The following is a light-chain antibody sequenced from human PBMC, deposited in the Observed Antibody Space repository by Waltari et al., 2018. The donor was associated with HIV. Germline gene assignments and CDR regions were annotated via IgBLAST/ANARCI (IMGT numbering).Light chain of an antibody. J-gene: IGKJ4*01. V-gene: IGKV2-28*01. Sequence: DIALTQSPLSLPVTPGEPASISCRSSQSLLHSNGYNYLDWYLQKPWQSPQLLIYLGSNRAAGVSDRFSGSGSGTDFTLKISRVESDDVGLYYCMQALQTPLPFGGGTKVEIK. CDR2: LGS. CDR3: MQALQTPLP. CDR1: QSLLHSNGYNY.